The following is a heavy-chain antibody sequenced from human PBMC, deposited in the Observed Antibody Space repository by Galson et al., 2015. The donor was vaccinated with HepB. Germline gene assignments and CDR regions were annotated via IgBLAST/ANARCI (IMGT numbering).Heavy chain of an antibody. V-gene: IGHV3-23*01. J-gene: IGHJ5*02. Sequence: SLRLSCAASGFIFSIYAMSWVRQAPGKGLEWVTSVGGGFGTTYYADSVKGRFTISRDISKNTLYLQMNSLKTEDTAVYYCTTDVYYSTYWSWLDPWGQGTLVTVSS. CDR2: VGGGFGTT. D-gene: IGHD2-8*02. CDR3: TTDVYYSTYWSWLDP. CDR1: GFIFSIYA.